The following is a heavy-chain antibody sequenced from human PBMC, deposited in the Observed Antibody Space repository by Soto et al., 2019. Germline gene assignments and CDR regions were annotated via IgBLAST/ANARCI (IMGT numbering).Heavy chain of an antibody. CDR3: AGVPLTPHTTERWFDP. J-gene: IGHJ5*02. CDR2: IYHSGST. CDR1: GGSISSGGYS. Sequence: SETLSLTCAVSGGSISSGGYSWSWIRQPPGKGLEWIGYIYHSGSTYYNPSLKSRVTISVDRSKNQFSLKLSSVTAADTAVYYCAGVPLTPHTTERWFDPWGQGTLVTVSS. D-gene: IGHD3-9*01. V-gene: IGHV4-30-2*01.